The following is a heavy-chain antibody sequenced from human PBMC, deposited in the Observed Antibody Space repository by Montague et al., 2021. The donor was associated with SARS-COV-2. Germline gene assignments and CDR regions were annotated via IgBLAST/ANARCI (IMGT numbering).Heavy chain of an antibody. V-gene: IGHV4-34*01. D-gene: IGHD4-23*01. Sequence: SETLSLTCAVYVGSFSGYYWSWIRQSPGKGLEWIGEINHTGSTKYNPSLKSRVTISVDTSKNQFSLKLSSVSAADTAVYYCARADYGGNRYWYFGLWGRGTLVTVSS. CDR3: ARADYGGNRYWYFGL. CDR1: VGSFSGYY. CDR2: INHTGST. J-gene: IGHJ2*01.